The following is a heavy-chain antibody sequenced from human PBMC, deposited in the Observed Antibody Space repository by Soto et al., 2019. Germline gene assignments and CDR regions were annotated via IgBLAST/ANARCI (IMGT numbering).Heavy chain of an antibody. CDR3: ARRASR. J-gene: IGHJ3*01. CDR2: IHPSGQPI. V-gene: IGHV3-48*03. D-gene: IGHD1-26*01. Sequence: EVQLVESGGGLIQPGGSLRLSCAASGFNFSTSEMYWVRKAPGKGLEWVSYIHPSGQPIFYADSVKGRFTISRDNAKNSLYLQMSSLRAEDSAVYYCARRASRWGQGTMVTVSS. CDR1: GFNFSTSE.